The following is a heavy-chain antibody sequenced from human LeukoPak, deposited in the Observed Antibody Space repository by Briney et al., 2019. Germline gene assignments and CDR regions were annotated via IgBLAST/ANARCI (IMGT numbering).Heavy chain of an antibody. CDR3: ATDHRCSGGSCYSNWFDP. V-gene: IGHV1-24*01. Sequence: GASVKVSCKVSGYTLTELSMHWVRQAPGKGLEWMGGFDPEDGETIYAQKFQGRVTMTEDTSTDTAYMELSSLRSEDTAVYYCATDHRCSGGSCYSNWFDPWGQGTLVTVSS. CDR1: GYTLTELS. D-gene: IGHD2-15*01. CDR2: FDPEDGET. J-gene: IGHJ5*02.